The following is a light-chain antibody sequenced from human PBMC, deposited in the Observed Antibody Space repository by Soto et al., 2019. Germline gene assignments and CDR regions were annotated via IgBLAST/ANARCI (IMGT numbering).Light chain of an antibody. V-gene: IGKV3-15*01. CDR3: QQYNNWPPWT. J-gene: IGKJ1*01. CDR1: QTVHTN. CDR2: GAS. Sequence: ETVMTQSPATLSVSPGDRVTLSCRASQTVHTNLAWFQQKPGQAPKLLIYGASTGDTGVPARFTGSGSGTEFTLTISSLQSEDFAVYFCQQYNNWPPWTFGQGTKVEI.